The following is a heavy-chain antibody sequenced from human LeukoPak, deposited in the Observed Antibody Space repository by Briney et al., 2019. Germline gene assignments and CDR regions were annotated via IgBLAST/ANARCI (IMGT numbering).Heavy chain of an antibody. CDR3: ARDPGVVAFHYFDF. CDR2: IGGLGSST. CDR1: GFTFSSHA. V-gene: IGHV3-23*01. D-gene: IGHD3-3*01. Sequence: GGSLRLSCAASGFTFSSHAMAWVRQAPGKGLEWVSAIGGLGSSTYYGDSVKGRFTISRDNSKNTVYLQMDSLRVEDTAVYYCARDPGVVAFHYFDFWGRGTLITVSS. J-gene: IGHJ4*02.